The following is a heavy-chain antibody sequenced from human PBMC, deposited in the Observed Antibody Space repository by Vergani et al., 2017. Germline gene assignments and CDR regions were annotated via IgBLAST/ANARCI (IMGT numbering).Heavy chain of an antibody. D-gene: IGHD4-17*01. V-gene: IGHV4-39*07. CDR2: IYYRGST. CDR3: ARDDGDYPNWFEP. Sequence: QLQLQESGPGLVKPSETLSLTCTVSGGSISSSRYYWGWIRQPPGKGLEWIGSIYYRGSTYYNPSLKSRVTISVDTSKNPFSLKLSSVTAADTAVYYCARDDGDYPNWFEPWGQGTLVTVSS. CDR1: GGSISSSRYY. J-gene: IGHJ5*02.